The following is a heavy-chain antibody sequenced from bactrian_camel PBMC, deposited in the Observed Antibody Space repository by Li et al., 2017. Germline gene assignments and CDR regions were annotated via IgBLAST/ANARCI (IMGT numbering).Heavy chain of an antibody. Sequence: HVQLVESGGGLVQSGGSLRLSCAISGFTFSDYYMTWVRQAPGKGLEWVSSIYSEGTYTYYAASVKGRFTISKYNANHTLYLHITNLKSEDTAVYYCSAEDPVVAGVNFAHWGQGTQVTVS. CDR1: GFTFSDYY. CDR3: SAEDPVVAGVNFAH. D-gene: IGHD6*01. CDR2: IYSEGTYT. J-gene: IGHJ4*01. V-gene: IGHV3S5*01.